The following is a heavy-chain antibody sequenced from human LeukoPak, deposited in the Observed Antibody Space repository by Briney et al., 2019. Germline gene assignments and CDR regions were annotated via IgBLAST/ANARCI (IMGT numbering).Heavy chain of an antibody. CDR1: GYTFTTYD. D-gene: IGHD3-16*01. CDR3: ARDGSRAWGLAY. Sequence: ASVKVSCKASGYTFTTYDVYWVRQAHGQGLEWVGWMNPHSGNTGYAHKFQGRVTMTTDTSINTAYMELTSLTSDDSAVYYCARDGSRAWGLAYWGQGTLVAVSS. J-gene: IGHJ4*02. V-gene: IGHV1-8*01. CDR2: MNPHSGNT.